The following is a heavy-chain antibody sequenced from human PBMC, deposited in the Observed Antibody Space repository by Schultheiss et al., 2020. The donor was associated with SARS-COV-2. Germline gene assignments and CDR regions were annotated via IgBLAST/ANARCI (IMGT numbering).Heavy chain of an antibody. J-gene: IGHJ4*02. CDR1: GFTFSDYY. CDR2: ISSSGSTI. Sequence: GGSLRLSCAASGFTFSDYYMNWVRQAPGKGLEWVSYISSSGSTIYYADSVKGRSTISRDNSKNTLYLQMDSLRAGDTAVYYCARGRSDYDFWSGLLYWGQGSLVTVSS. D-gene: IGHD3-3*01. CDR3: ARGRSDYDFWSGLLY. V-gene: IGHV3-11*04.